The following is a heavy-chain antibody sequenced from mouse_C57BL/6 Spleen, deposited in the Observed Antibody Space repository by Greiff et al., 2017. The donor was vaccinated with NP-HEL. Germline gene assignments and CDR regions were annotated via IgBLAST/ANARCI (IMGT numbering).Heavy chain of an antibody. V-gene: IGHV14-4*01. CDR2: IDPENGDT. CDR1: GFNIKDDY. J-gene: IGHJ4*01. Sequence: VTLKVSGAELVRPGASVKLSCTASGFNIKDDYMHWVKQRPEQGLEWIGWIDPENGDTEYASKFQGKATITADTSSNTAYLQLSSLTSEDTAVYYCTFLRRDYAMDYWGQGTSVTVSS. D-gene: IGHD1-2*01. CDR3: TFLRRDYAMDY.